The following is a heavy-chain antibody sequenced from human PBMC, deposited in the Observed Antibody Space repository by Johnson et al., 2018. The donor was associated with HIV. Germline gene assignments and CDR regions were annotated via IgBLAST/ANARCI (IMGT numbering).Heavy chain of an antibody. J-gene: IGHJ3*02. D-gene: IGHD6-19*01. CDR2: SRNRANSYST. Sequence: VQLVESGGGVVQPGGSRRLSCAASGFDFNDHYMDWVRQAPGKGLEWVARSRNRANSYSTIYAASVKGRFTISRDGSKDSLYLQMASLKSEDTAVYYCARDGAPRIAVADLDAFDIWGQGTMVTVSS. CDR1: GFDFNDHY. V-gene: IGHV3-72*01. CDR3: ARDGAPRIAVADLDAFDI.